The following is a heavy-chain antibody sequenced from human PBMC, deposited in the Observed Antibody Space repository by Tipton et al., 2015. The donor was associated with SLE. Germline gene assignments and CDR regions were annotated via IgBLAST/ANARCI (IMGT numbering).Heavy chain of an antibody. D-gene: IGHD3-10*01. CDR3: ARDYYGSGFDAFDI. CDR2: IYHTGST. V-gene: IGHV4-61*01. Sequence: TLSLTCTVTGGSISRGTYYWSWIRQPPKQGLEWIGWIYHTGSTDYNPSLKSRVTISVDTSKNQFSLRLSSVTAADTAVYYCARDYYGSGFDAFDIWGQGTMVTVSS. J-gene: IGHJ3*02. CDR1: GGSISRGTYY.